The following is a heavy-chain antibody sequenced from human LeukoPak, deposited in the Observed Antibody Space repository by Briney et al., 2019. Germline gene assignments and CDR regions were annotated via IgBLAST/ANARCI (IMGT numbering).Heavy chain of an antibody. CDR2: ISSSSSTI. D-gene: IGHD3-3*01. V-gene: IGHV3-48*01. J-gene: IGHJ5*02. Sequence: GGSLRLSCAASGFTIGGNSMNWVRQAPGKGLEWVSYISSSSSTIYYADSVKGRFTISRDNAKNSLYLQMNSLRAEDTAVYYCARDMYDFWSGYPVNWFDPWGQGTLVTVSS. CDR3: ARDMYDFWSGYPVNWFDP. CDR1: GFTIGGNS.